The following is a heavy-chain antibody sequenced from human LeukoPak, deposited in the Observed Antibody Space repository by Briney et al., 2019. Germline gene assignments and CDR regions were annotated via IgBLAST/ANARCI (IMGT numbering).Heavy chain of an antibody. CDR1: GFTFSAYN. Sequence: GGSLRLSCAASGFTFSAYNMNWVRRTPGKGLEGGSSISSSSSYIYYADSVKGRFTISRDNANNSLYLQMNSLRAEDTAVYYCARAGRAYSGYDYIDYWGQGTLVTVSS. CDR2: ISSSSSYI. V-gene: IGHV3-21*01. D-gene: IGHD5-12*01. J-gene: IGHJ4*02. CDR3: ARAGRAYSGYDYIDY.